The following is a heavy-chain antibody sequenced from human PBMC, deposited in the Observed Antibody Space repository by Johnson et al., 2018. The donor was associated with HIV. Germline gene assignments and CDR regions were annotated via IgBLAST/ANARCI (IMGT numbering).Heavy chain of an antibody. CDR3: ARRRGEGWFLDLDAFDV. CDR1: GFTFSDYY. Sequence: QVQLVESGGGLVKPGGSLRLSCAASGFTFSDYYMNWIRQAPGKGLELLSYISSSGSTKYYADSVKGRLTISRDNAKNSLYLQMNSLRADDMAVYYCARRRGEGWFLDLDAFDVWGQGTMVTLSS. CDR2: ISSSGSTK. D-gene: IGHD6-19*01. J-gene: IGHJ3*01. V-gene: IGHV3-11*01.